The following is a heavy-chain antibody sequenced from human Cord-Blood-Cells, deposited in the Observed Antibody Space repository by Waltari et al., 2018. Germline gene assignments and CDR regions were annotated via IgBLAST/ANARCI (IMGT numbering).Heavy chain of an antibody. CDR3: TTDIVAGEEQLSY. V-gene: IGHV3-15*01. D-gene: IGHD6-6*01. CDR2: IKSNTDGGTT. Sequence: DVQLVESGGGLVKRGRCVRLACAASGSTSSDAWMSGVGRAPGKGLEWVGRIKSNTDGGTTDYAAPVKGRFTISRDDSKNTLYLQMNSLKTEDTAVYYCTTDIVAGEEQLSYWGQGTLVTVSS. J-gene: IGHJ4*02. CDR1: GSTSSDAW.